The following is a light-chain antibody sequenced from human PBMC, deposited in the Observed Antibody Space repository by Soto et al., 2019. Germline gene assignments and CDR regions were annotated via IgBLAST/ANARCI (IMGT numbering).Light chain of an antibody. V-gene: IGLV2-8*01. CDR3: SSYVGTNSYV. CDR2: EVY. CDR1: ISDVGGYNY. Sequence: QSVLTQPPSASGSPGQSVTIYCTGTISDVGGYNYVSWYQHHPGKAPKLIIYEVYKRPSGVPDRFSGSKSGNTAALTVSGLQAEDEADYYCSSYVGTNSYVFGTGTKVTVL. J-gene: IGLJ1*01.